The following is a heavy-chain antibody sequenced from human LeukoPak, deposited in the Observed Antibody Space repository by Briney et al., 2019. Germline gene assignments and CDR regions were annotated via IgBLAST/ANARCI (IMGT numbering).Heavy chain of an antibody. D-gene: IGHD6-19*01. CDR1: GGSISSYY. CDR3: ARARRAVAGQRHFDY. CDR2: IYYSGST. Sequence: PSETLSLTCTVSGGSISSYYWSWIRQPPGKGLEWIGYIYYSGSTNYNPSLKSRVTISVDMSKNQFSLKLSSVTAADTAVYYCARARRAVAGQRHFDYWGQGTLVTVSS. V-gene: IGHV4-59*01. J-gene: IGHJ4*02.